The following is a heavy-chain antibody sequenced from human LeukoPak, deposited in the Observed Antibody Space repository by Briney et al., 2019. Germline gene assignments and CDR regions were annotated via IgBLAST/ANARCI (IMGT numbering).Heavy chain of an antibody. V-gene: IGHV3-23*01. CDR2: ISGSGGST. CDR1: GFTFSSYG. J-gene: IGHJ6*03. Sequence: GGTLRLYCAASGFTFSSYGMSWVRHAPGKGLEWVSAISGSGGSTYYADSVKGRFTISRDNSKNTRDLQMNSLRGEDTALFCCARHPAIIAVVTSTLLTPGARETWSPSPQYYYYMDVWGKGTTVTVSS. D-gene: IGHD3-9*01. CDR3: ARHPAIIAVVTSTLLTPGARETWSPSPQYYYYMDV.